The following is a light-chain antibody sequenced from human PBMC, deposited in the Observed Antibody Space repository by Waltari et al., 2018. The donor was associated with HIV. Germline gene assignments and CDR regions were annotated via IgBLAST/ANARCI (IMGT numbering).Light chain of an antibody. CDR2: DVT. Sequence: QSALTQPRSVSGSPGQSVTISRTGPSRDVGGFNSVSWYQQHPGKAPKLMIYDVTKRPSGVPGRFSGSKSGNTASLTISGLQADDEADYYCCSYAGNYTLIFGGGTKLTVL. CDR3: CSYAGNYTLI. V-gene: IGLV2-11*01. J-gene: IGLJ2*01. CDR1: SRDVGGFNS.